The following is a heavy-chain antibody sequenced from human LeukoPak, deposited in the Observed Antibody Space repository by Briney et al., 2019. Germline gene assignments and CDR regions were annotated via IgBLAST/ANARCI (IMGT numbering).Heavy chain of an antibody. J-gene: IGHJ4*02. CDR2: IIPIFGTA. D-gene: IGHD3-10*01. CDR1: GGTFSSYA. Sequence: SVKVSCKASGGTFSSYAISWVRQAPGQGLEWMGGIIPIFGTANYAQKFQGRVTITADESTSTAYMELSSLRSEDTAVYYCARNPVLLHAPTFPNYFDYWGQGTLVTVPS. CDR3: ARNPVLLHAPTFPNYFDY. V-gene: IGHV1-69*01.